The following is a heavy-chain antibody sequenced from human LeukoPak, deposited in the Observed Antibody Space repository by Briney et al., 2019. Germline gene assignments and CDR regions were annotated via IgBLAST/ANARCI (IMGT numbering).Heavy chain of an antibody. CDR3: AAVGLYYSKNPPNDY. Sequence: SVKVSCRASGFTFTSSAVQWVRQARGQRLEWIGWIVVGSGDTNYAQKFQERVTITRDMSTGTAYMELSSLRSEDTAVYYCAAVGLYYSKNPPNDYWGQGTLVTVSS. V-gene: IGHV1-58*01. J-gene: IGHJ4*02. D-gene: IGHD4-11*01. CDR2: IVVGSGDT. CDR1: GFTFTSSA.